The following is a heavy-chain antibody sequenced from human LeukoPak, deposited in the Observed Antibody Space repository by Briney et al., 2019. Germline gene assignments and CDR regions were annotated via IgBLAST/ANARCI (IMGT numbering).Heavy chain of an antibody. V-gene: IGHV4-34*01. CDR1: GGSFSGYY. CDR3: ARQDAAEYSGYDR. Sequence: SETLSLTCAVYGGSFSGYYWSWIRQPPGKGLEWIGEINHSGSTNYNPSLESRVTISVDTSKNQFSLKLSSVTAADTAVYYCARQDAAEYSGYDRWGQGTLVTVSS. J-gene: IGHJ4*02. CDR2: INHSGST. D-gene: IGHD5-12*01.